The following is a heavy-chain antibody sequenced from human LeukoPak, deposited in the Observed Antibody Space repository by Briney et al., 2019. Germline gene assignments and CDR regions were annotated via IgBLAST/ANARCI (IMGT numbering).Heavy chain of an antibody. V-gene: IGHV3-23*01. D-gene: IGHD6-13*01. CDR1: GFTFINCA. J-gene: IGHJ4*02. CDR2: IDGSGGTT. CDR3: AKAITYSSTLIDS. Sequence: GGSLRLSCAASGFTFINCAMSWVRQAPGKGLEWVSGIDGSGGTTYYADSVKGRFTISRDNSKNTLYLQMNGLRAEDSAVYYCAKAITYSSTLIDSWGQGTLVTISS.